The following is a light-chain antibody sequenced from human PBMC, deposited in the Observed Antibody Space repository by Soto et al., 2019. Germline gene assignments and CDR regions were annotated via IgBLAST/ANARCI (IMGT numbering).Light chain of an antibody. Sequence: QSVLSQPPSASGTPGQGVIISCSGGSSNIGGNYVYWYRLLPGTAPKLVMFSDVTRPPGVSDRFSGSKSGTSASLAISGLRPEDEADYFCAAWDGSLSGWVFGGGTKLTVL. CDR1: SSNIGGNY. J-gene: IGLJ3*02. CDR3: AAWDGSLSGWV. V-gene: IGLV1-47*02. CDR2: SDV.